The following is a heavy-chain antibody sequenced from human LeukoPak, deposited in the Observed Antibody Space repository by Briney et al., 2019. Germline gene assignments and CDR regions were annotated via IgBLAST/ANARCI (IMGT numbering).Heavy chain of an antibody. CDR2: IYHSGST. D-gene: IGHD3-10*01. J-gene: IGHJ4*02. CDR1: GGSISSGGYY. V-gene: IGHV4-30-2*01. CDR3: ARAMVRGVIRFDY. Sequence: SQTLSLTCTVSGGSISSGGYYWSWIRQPPGKGLEWIGYIYHSGSTYYNPSLKSRVTISVDRSKNQFSLKLSSVTAADTAVYYCARAMVRGVIRFDYWGQGTLVTVSS.